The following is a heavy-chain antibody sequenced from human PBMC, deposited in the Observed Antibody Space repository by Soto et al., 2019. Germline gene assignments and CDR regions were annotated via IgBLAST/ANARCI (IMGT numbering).Heavy chain of an antibody. CDR3: ARVGLRGYSGYDEVGPFDY. D-gene: IGHD5-12*01. Sequence: QVQLQESGPGLVKPSQTLSLTCTVSGGSISSGGYYWSWIRQHPGKGLEWIGYIYYSGSTYYNPSLKSRVTISVDTSKNQFSLKLSSVTAADTAVYYCARVGLRGYSGYDEVGPFDYWGQGTLVTVSS. CDR1: GGSISSGGYY. CDR2: IYYSGST. V-gene: IGHV4-31*03. J-gene: IGHJ4*02.